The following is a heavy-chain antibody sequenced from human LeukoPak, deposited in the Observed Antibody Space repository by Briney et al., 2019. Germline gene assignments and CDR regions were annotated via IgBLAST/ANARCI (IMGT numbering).Heavy chain of an antibody. CDR3: ASYDGLHGGIDY. CDR2: INHSGST. CDR1: GYSISSGYY. J-gene: IGHJ4*02. Sequence: PSETLSLTCTVSGYSISSGYYWGWIRQPPGKGLEWIGSINHSGSTYYNPSLKSRVTISVDTSKNQFSLKLSSVTAADTAVYYCASYDGLHGGIDYWGQGTLVTVSS. V-gene: IGHV4-38-2*02. D-gene: IGHD2-21*02.